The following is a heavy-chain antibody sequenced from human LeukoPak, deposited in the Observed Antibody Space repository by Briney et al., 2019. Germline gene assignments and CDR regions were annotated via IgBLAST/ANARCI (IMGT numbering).Heavy chain of an antibody. CDR3: ARDDTVTRAPFDY. CDR2: INNSGNTI. V-gene: IGHV3-48*03. J-gene: IGHJ4*02. Sequence: GGSLRLSCIVSGFTFSSYEMNWVRQAPGKGLEWVSYINNSGNTIYYADSVKGRFTISRDNAKNSLHLQMNSLRVDDTAVYYCARDDTVTRAPFDYWGQGTLVTVSS. CDR1: GFTFSSYE. D-gene: IGHD4-17*01.